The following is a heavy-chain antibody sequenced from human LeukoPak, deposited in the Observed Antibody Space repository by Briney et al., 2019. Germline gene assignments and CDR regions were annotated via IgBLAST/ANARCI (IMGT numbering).Heavy chain of an antibody. CDR2: ISYDGSNK. V-gene: IGHV3-30*03. Sequence: GRSLRLSCAASGFTFSNYGMHWVRQAPGKGLEWVAVISYDGSNKYYADSVKGRFTISRDNSKNSLYLQTNSLRAEDTAVYHCARVAKSIFGVVIRGRGSLDYWGQGTLVTVSS. CDR3: ARVAKSIFGVVIRGRGSLDY. CDR1: GFTFSNYG. J-gene: IGHJ4*02. D-gene: IGHD3-3*01.